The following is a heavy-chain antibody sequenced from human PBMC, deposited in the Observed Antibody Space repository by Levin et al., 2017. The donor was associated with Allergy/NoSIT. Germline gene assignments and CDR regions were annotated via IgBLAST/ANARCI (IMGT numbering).Heavy chain of an antibody. Sequence: EGSLRLSCAASGFTVSNNQMTWVRQAPGKGLEWVSVIYSGGGTHYADSVKGRFTISRDSSKNTLYLQMNSLRADDTAVYYCTRAPGANGDYWGQGTLVTVSS. CDR1: GFTVSNNQ. J-gene: IGHJ4*02. D-gene: IGHD2-8*01. V-gene: IGHV3-66*02. CDR2: IYSGGGT. CDR3: TRAPGANGDY.